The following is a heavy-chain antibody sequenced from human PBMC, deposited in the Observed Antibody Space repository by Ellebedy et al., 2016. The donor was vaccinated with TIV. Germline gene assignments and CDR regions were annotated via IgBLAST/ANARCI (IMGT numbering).Heavy chain of an antibody. Sequence: GESLKISXAASGFTVSSHFMSWVRQAPGKGLEWVSVIYGGDNTHYADSVKGRFTISRDNAKNSLYLQMNSLRAEDTALYYCAKSGRSYYDSSGYYYDYYYMDVWGKGTTVTVSS. V-gene: IGHV3-53*05. J-gene: IGHJ6*03. CDR2: IYGGDNT. CDR1: GFTVSSHF. CDR3: AKSGRSYYDSSGYYYDYYYMDV. D-gene: IGHD3-22*01.